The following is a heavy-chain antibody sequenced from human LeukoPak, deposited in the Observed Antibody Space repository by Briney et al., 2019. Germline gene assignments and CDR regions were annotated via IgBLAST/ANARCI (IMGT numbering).Heavy chain of an antibody. CDR1: GGSSCSSCYF. Sequence: SEALFLTCSVAGGSSCSSCYFGGGIRQPPERGVEWVGSIYYSGGTCYNPSLKSRVTISVDRSNNPSSLQLSPVTAADTAVYYWAWDEGGELSADYWGQGTLVTVSS. V-gene: IGHV4-39*07. J-gene: IGHJ4*02. D-gene: IGHD3-10*01. CDR3: AWDEGGELSADY. CDR2: IYYSGGT.